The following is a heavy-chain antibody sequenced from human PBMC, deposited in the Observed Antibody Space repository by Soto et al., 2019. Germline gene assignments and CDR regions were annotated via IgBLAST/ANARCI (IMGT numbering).Heavy chain of an antibody. V-gene: IGHV4-30-2*01. CDR1: GGSISSGGYS. D-gene: IGHD3-16*01. CDR2: IYHSGST. CDR3: ARGGITFGGVPCFDP. Sequence: QLQLQESGSGLVKPSQTLSLTCAVSGGSISSGGYSWSWIRQPPGKGLEWIGYIYHSGSTYYNPSLKSRVPKPLDGSKTQFPRKLSSGTAADRAVYYCARGGITFGGVPCFDPGAREPWSPSPQ. J-gene: IGHJ5*02.